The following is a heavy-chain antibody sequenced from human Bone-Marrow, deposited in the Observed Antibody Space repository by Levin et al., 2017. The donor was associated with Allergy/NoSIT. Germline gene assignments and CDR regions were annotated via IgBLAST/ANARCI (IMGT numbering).Heavy chain of an antibody. Sequence: TSETLSLTCTVSGGSISHYYWSWFRQPPGRGLEWIGYTYYSGSTNYNPSFKSRVTISVDTSRNEVSLTLRSVTAADTAVYYCARGGSGWYGGYWGQGTLVTVSS. J-gene: IGHJ4*02. V-gene: IGHV4-59*01. CDR1: GGSISHYY. D-gene: IGHD6-19*01. CDR2: TYYSGST. CDR3: ARGGSGWYGGY.